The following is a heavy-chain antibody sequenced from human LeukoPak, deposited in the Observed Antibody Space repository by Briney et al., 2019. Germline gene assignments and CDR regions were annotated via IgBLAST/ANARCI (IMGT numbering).Heavy chain of an antibody. CDR3: AKDQDYYDSSGYSV. Sequence: GGSLRLSCAASGFIFSSYAMSWVRQAPGKGLEWVSAISGSGGSTYYADSVKGRFTISRDNSKNTLYLQMNSLRAEDTAVYYCAKDQDYYDSSGYSVWGQGTLVTVSS. V-gene: IGHV3-23*01. CDR2: ISGSGGST. J-gene: IGHJ4*02. D-gene: IGHD3-22*01. CDR1: GFIFSSYA.